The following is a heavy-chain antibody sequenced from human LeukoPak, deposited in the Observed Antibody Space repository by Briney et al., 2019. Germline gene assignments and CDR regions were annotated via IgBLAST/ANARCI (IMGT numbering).Heavy chain of an antibody. CDR1: GDSVSSNSAA. D-gene: IGHD6-13*01. CDR2: TYYRSKWYN. V-gene: IGHV6-1*01. Sequence: SQTLSLTCAISGDSVSSNSAAWNWIRQSPSRGLEWLGRTYYRSKWYNDYAVSVKSRITINPDTSKNQFSLQLNSVTPEDTAVYYCARFKALTYSSSWSDRDAFDIWGQGTMVTVSS. CDR3: ARFKALTYSSSWSDRDAFDI. J-gene: IGHJ3*02.